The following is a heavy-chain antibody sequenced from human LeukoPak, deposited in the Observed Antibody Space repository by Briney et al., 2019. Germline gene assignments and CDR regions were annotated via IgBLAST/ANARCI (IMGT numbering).Heavy chain of an antibody. CDR3: ARDFYYYGMDV. Sequence: SETLSLTCTVSGGSINSSSYYWDWIRQPPGKGLEWIGNIHHSGSTYYNPSLKSRVTISVDTSKNQFSLNLSSVTAADTAVYYCARDFYYYGMDVWGQGTTVTVSS. CDR2: IHHSGST. J-gene: IGHJ6*02. CDR1: GGSINSSSYY. V-gene: IGHV4-39*02.